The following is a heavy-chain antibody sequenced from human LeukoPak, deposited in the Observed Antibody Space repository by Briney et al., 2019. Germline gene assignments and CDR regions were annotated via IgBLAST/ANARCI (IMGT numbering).Heavy chain of an antibody. CDR3: ARDDSGSYYAFDY. CDR1: GFTFSSYS. CDR2: ISSSSSTI. J-gene: IGHJ4*02. V-gene: IGHV3-48*04. Sequence: GGSLRLSCAASGFTFSSYSMNWVRQAPGKGLEWVSYISSSSSTIYYADSVKGRFTISRDNAKNSLYLQMNSLRAEDTAVYYCARDDSGSYYAFDYWGQGTLVTVSS. D-gene: IGHD1-26*01.